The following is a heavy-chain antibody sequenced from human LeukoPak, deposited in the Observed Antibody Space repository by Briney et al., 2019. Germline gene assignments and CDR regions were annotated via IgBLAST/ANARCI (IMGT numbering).Heavy chain of an antibody. Sequence: PGGSLRLSCTASGFTFGSYAMSWVRQAPGKGLQWVSTISGSGGSTYYEDPVKGRFTISRDNSKNTLYLQMNSLRAEDTAVYYRATGIGVYWVRGFDHWGQGTLVTVSS. CDR3: ATGIGVYWVRGFDH. V-gene: IGHV3-23*01. CDR1: GFTFGSYA. D-gene: IGHD2-8*02. J-gene: IGHJ4*02. CDR2: ISGSGGST.